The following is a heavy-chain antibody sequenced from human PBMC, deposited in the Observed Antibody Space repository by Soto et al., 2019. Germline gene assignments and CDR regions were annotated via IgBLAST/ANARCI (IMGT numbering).Heavy chain of an antibody. D-gene: IGHD3-9*01. J-gene: IGHJ4*02. CDR2: IYYSGST. V-gene: IGHV4-59*01. Sequence: PSETLSLTCTVSGGSISSYYWSWIRQPPGKGLEWIGYIYYSGSTNYNPSLKSRVTMSVDTSKNQFSLKLTSVNTADTAIYYCTRGGDPYKTGHWGQGTMVTSPQ. CDR3: TRGGDPYKTGH. CDR1: GGSISSYY.